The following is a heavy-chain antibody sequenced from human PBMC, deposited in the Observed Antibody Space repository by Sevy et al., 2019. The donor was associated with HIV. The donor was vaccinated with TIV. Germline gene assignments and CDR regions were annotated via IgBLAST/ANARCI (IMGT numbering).Heavy chain of an antibody. D-gene: IGHD6-19*01. V-gene: IGHV1-69*13. Sequence: ASVKVSCKASGGTFSSYAISWVPQAPGQGLEWMGGIIPIFGTANYAQKFQGRVTITADESTSTAYMELSSLRSEDTAVYYCARGGSSGWTYYYGMDVWGQGTTVTVSS. CDR1: GGTFSSYA. J-gene: IGHJ6*02. CDR2: IIPIFGTA. CDR3: ARGGSSGWTYYYGMDV.